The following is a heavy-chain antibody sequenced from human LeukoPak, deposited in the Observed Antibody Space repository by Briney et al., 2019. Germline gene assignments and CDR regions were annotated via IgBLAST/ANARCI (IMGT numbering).Heavy chain of an antibody. CDR2: ISSNGGST. D-gene: IGHD3-10*01. J-gene: IGHJ4*02. Sequence: GGSLRLSCAASGFTFSSYAMHWVRQAPGKGLEYVSAISSNGGSTYYANSVKGRFTISRDNSKNTLYLQMDSLRAEDTAVYYCAKTYYYGSGNQPFDYWGQGTLVTVSS. V-gene: IGHV3-64*01. CDR3: AKTYYYGSGNQPFDY. CDR1: GFTFSSYA.